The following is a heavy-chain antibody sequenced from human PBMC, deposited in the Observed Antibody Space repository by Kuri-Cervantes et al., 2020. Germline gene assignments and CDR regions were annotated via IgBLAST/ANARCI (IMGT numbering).Heavy chain of an antibody. CDR3: ARDLGPVNYYDSSGYYVY. CDR1: GYTFTSYG. Sequence: ASVKVSCKASGYTFTSYGISWVRQAPGQGLEWMGWINAYNGDTNYAQKLQGRVTMTTDTSTSTAYMELRSLRSDDTAVYYCARDLGPVNYYDSSGYYVYWGQGTLVTVSS. CDR2: INAYNGDT. V-gene: IGHV1-18*01. D-gene: IGHD3-22*01. J-gene: IGHJ4*02.